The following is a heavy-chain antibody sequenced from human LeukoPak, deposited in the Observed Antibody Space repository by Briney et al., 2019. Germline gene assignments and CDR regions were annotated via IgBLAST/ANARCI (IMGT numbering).Heavy chain of an antibody. Sequence: NPSETLSLTCAVYGGSFSGYYWSWIRQPPGKGLEWIGEINHSGSTNYNPSLKSRVTISVDTSKNQFSLKLSSVTAADTAVYYCARGKGVYDYWGQGTLVTVSS. CDR3: ARGKGVYDY. J-gene: IGHJ4*02. CDR2: INHSGST. CDR1: GGSFSGYY. V-gene: IGHV4-34*01.